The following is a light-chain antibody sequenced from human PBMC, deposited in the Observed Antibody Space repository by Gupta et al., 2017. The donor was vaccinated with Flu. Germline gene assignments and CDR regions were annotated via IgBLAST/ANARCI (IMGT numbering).Light chain of an antibody. V-gene: IGKV4-1*01. J-gene: IGKJ4*01. Sequence: SPGETATITCKSSESVLYSTNNMNYLAGYQHKQGHHPKILMYWAATRESGGPDRCSGSGSGTEVTLTTSSLRAEDVSVYYCQQYYSAYRTFGGGTKVEIK. CDR2: WAA. CDR3: QQYYSAYRT. CDR1: ESVLYSTNNMNY.